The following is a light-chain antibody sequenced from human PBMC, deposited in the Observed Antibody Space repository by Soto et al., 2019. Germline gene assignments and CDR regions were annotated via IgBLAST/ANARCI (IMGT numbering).Light chain of an antibody. CDR3: QVWDALSDHYV. Sequence: SYELTQPPSVSVAPGQTARTTCEGNNIATKSVHWYQQKPGQAPVLVVYDGSDRPSGIPDRFSGSNSGNTATLTISRVEAGDEADYYCQVWDALSDHYVFGTGTKVTVL. J-gene: IGLJ1*01. CDR1: NIATKS. V-gene: IGLV3-21*02. CDR2: DGS.